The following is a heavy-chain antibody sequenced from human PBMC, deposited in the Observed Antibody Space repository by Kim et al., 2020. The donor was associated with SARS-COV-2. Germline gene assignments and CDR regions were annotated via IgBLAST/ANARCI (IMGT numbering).Heavy chain of an antibody. CDR1: GFTFSSYG. Sequence: GGSLRLSCAASGFTFSSYGMHWVRQAPGKGLEWVAVISYDGSNKYYADSVKGRFTISRDNSKNTLYLQMNSLRAEDTAVYYCAKGWGITIFGVVIRDYG. CDR2: ISYDGSNK. D-gene: IGHD3-3*01. CDR3: AKGWGITIFGVVIRDYG. J-gene: IGHJ6*01. V-gene: IGHV3-30*18.